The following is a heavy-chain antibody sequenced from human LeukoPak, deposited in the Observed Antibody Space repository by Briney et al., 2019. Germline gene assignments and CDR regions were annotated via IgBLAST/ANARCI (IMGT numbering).Heavy chain of an antibody. CDR1: GYTFTSYY. V-gene: IGHV1-46*01. CDR2: INPSGGST. D-gene: IGHD3-22*01. J-gene: IGHJ4*02. Sequence: ASVKVSCKASGYTFTSYYMHWVRQAPGQGLEWMGIINPSGGSTSYAQKFQGRVTITRDTSASTAYMELSSLRSEDMAVYYCARTYYDSSGVFDYWGQGTLVTVSS. CDR3: ARTYYDSSGVFDY.